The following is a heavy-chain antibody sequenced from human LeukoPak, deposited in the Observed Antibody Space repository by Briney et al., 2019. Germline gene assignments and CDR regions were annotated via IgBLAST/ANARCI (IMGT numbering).Heavy chain of an antibody. J-gene: IGHJ4*02. Sequence: PSETLSLTCTVSGGSIRGYYWSWIRQPPGKGLEWIGNIYHSGDTNYNPSLKSRVTISVDTSKNQFSLKLSSVTAADTAVYYCARRVVPAAPTVYFDYWGQGTLVTVSS. V-gene: IGHV4-59*08. CDR3: ARRVVPAAPTVYFDY. CDR2: IYHSGDT. D-gene: IGHD2-2*01. CDR1: GGSIRGYY.